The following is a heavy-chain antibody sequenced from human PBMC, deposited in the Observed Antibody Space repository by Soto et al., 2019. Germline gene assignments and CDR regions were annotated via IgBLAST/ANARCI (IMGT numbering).Heavy chain of an antibody. CDR2: ISAYNGST. CDR1: GYTFTRDG. V-gene: IGHV1-18*01. Sequence: ASVKVSCKASGYTFTRDGISWVRQAPGQELEWMGWISAYNGSTNYAQKLQGRVTMTTDTSTSTAYMELRSLRSDDTAVYYCARDPARPYDILTGRPRGFDPWGQGTLVTVSS. D-gene: IGHD3-9*01. J-gene: IGHJ5*02. CDR3: ARDPARPYDILTGRPRGFDP.